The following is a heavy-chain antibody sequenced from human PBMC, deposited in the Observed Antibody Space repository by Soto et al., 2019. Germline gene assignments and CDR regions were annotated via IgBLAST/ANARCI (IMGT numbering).Heavy chain of an antibody. J-gene: IGHJ4*02. D-gene: IGHD2-21*01. CDR3: ARRPRRVIAMKHSYYFDY. CDR2: INHSGST. Sequence: SDTLSLTCAVYGGSFRGYYWSWIRQPPGKGLEWIGEINHSGSTNYNPSLKSRVTISVDTSKNQFSLKLSSVTAADTAVYYCARRPRRVIAMKHSYYFDYWGQGTLVTVSS. CDR1: GGSFRGYY. V-gene: IGHV4-34*01.